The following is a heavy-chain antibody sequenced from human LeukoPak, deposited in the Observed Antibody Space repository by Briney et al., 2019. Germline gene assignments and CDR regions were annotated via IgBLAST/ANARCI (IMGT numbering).Heavy chain of an antibody. J-gene: IGHJ4*02. V-gene: IGHV1-46*01. Sequence: ASVKVSCKASGYAFTGYYMHWVRQAPGQGLEWMGIINPSGDGTSYAQKFQGRVTMTKDTSTSTVYMELSSLRTDDTAVYYCASDSGDGYRPDRFDVWGQGTLVTVSS. CDR1: GYAFTGYY. D-gene: IGHD5-18*01. CDR2: INPSGDGT. CDR3: ASDSGDGYRPDRFDV.